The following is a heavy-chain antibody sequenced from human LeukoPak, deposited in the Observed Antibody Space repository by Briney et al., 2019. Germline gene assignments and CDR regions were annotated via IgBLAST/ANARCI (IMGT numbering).Heavy chain of an antibody. V-gene: IGHV3-9*01. CDR1: GFTFDDYA. J-gene: IGHJ6*03. D-gene: IGHD6-19*01. Sequence: PGGSLRLSCAASGFTFDDYAMHRVRQAPGKGLEWVSGISWNSGSIGYADSVKGRFTISRDNAKNSLYLQMNSLRAEDTALYYCAKAVAGSLYYYYYMDVWGKGTTVTISS. CDR2: ISWNSGSI. CDR3: AKAVAGSLYYYYYMDV.